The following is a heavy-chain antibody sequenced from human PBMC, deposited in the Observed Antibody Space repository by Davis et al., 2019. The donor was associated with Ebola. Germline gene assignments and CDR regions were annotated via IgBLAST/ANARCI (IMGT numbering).Heavy chain of an antibody. CDR2: ISYDGSNK. CDR3: AKGHYFDV. CDR1: GFTFSSYW. J-gene: IGHJ4*02. V-gene: IGHV3-30*18. Sequence: GESLKISCAASGFTFSSYWMSWVRQAPGKGLEWVAIISYDGSNKYYADSVKGRFTISRDNSKNTLYLQMNSLRAEDTAVYYCAKGHYFDVWGQGTLVTVSS.